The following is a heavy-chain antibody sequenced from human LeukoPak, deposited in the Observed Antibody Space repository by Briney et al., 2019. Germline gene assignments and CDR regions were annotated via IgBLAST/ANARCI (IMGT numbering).Heavy chain of an antibody. Sequence: GGSLRLSCAASGFTFSSYAMSWVRRAPGKGLEWVSAISSSGSTIYYADSVKGRFTISRDNAKNSLYLQMNSLRAEDTAVYYCASTPIAAAGRSFDYWGQGTLVTVSS. CDR2: ISSSGSTI. CDR1: GFTFSSYA. V-gene: IGHV3-48*03. D-gene: IGHD6-13*01. CDR3: ASTPIAAAGRSFDY. J-gene: IGHJ4*02.